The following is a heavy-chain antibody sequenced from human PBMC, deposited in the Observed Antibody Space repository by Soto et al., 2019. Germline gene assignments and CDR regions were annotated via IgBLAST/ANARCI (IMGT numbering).Heavy chain of an antibody. J-gene: IGHJ4*02. CDR2: ISGNGDTT. Sequence: EVQLVESGGGLVQPGGSLRLSCAASGLTFSAYAMTWGRQAPGKGLEWVSGISGNGDTTYYADSVKGRFIVSRDNSKNTLYLQLNSLRAEDTAIYYCAKIAGGQTVNGYSDYWGQGTLVTVSS. CDR1: GLTFSAYA. V-gene: IGHV3-23*04. D-gene: IGHD5-12*01. CDR3: AKIAGGQTVNGYSDY.